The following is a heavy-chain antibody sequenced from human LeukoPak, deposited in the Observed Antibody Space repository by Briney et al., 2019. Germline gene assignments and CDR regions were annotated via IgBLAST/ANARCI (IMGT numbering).Heavy chain of an antibody. Sequence: PGGSLRLSCAASGFTFSSYWMSWVRQAPGKGLERVANIKQDGSEKYYVDSVKGRFTISRDNAKNSLYLQMNSLRAEDTAVYYCSKEKSTVLTPGVDYWGQGTLVTVSS. D-gene: IGHD4-23*01. J-gene: IGHJ4*02. V-gene: IGHV3-7*01. CDR3: SKEKSTVLTPGVDY. CDR2: IKQDGSEK. CDR1: GFTFSSYW.